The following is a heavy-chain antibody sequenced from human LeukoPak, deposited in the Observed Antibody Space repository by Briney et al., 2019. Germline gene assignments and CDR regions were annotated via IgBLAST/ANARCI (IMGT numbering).Heavy chain of an antibody. CDR1: GGSISSYY. D-gene: IGHD3-22*01. CDR2: IYISGST. Sequence: SETLSLTCTVSGGSISSYYWSWIRQPAGKGLEWVGRIYISGSTNYNPSLKSRVTMSVDTSKNQFSLKLSSVTAADTAVYYCARGPDYYDSSGANSKYYYYMDVWGKGTTVTVSS. J-gene: IGHJ6*03. CDR3: ARGPDYYDSSGANSKYYYYMDV. V-gene: IGHV4-4*07.